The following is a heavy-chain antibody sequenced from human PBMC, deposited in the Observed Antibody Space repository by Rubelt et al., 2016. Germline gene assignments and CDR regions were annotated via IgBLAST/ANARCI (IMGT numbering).Heavy chain of an antibody. CDR3: AKFVAFGVSDDGMDV. CDR2: ISYDGTNK. V-gene: IGHV3-30*18. CDR1: FSSYA. D-gene: IGHD3-3*01. Sequence: FSSYAMHWVRQAPGKGLEWVAVISYDGTNKYYADSVKGRFTISRDSSKNTLYLQMNSLRAEDTAVYYCAKFVAFGVSDDGMDVWGQGTTVTVSS. J-gene: IGHJ6*02.